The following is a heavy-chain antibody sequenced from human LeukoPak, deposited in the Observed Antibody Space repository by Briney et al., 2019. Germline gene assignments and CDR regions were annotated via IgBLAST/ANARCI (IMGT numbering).Heavy chain of an antibody. V-gene: IGHV4-59*01. Sequence: PSETLSLTCAVSGGSISSYYWSWIRQPPGKGLEWIGYIYYSGSTNYNPSLKSRVTISVDTSKNQLSLRLSSMTAADTAVYYCARQQPGDAFDIWGQGTMVTVSS. J-gene: IGHJ3*02. CDR3: ARQQPGDAFDI. D-gene: IGHD6-13*01. CDR1: GGSISSYY. CDR2: IYYSGST.